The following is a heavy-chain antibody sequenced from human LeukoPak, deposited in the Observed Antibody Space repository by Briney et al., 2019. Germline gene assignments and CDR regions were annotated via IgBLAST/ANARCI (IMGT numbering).Heavy chain of an antibody. Sequence: GGSLRLSCAASGFTFSTYAMHWVRQAPGKGLEWVAVISYDGSNKYYADSVKDRFTISRDNSKNTLYLQMNSLRAEDTTVYYCARDPRPYYYYYGMDVWGQGTTVTVSS. CDR1: GFTFSTYA. CDR2: ISYDGSNK. CDR3: ARDPRPYYYYYGMDV. J-gene: IGHJ6*02. V-gene: IGHV3-30-3*01.